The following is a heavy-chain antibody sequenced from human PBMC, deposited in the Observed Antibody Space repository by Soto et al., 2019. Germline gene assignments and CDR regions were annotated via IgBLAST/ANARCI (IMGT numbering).Heavy chain of an antibody. D-gene: IGHD3-9*01. CDR1: GFTFSSYA. J-gene: IGHJ4*02. Sequence: PGGSLRLSCAASGFTFSSYAMSWVRQAPGKGLEWVSAISGSGGSTYYADSVKGRFTISRDNSKNTLYLQMNSLRAEDTAVYYCAKSSLILTGYYELDYWGPGTLVTVSS. CDR3: AKSSLILTGYYELDY. V-gene: IGHV3-23*01. CDR2: ISGSGGST.